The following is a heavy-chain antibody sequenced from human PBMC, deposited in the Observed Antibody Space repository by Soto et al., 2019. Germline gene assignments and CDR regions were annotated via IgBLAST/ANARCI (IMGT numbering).Heavy chain of an antibody. Sequence: QVQLQESGPGLVKPSQTLSLTCTVSGGSISSGGYYWSWIRQHPGKGLEWIGYIYYSGSTYYNPSLKSRVTLSVDTSKNQFSLKLSSVTAADTAVYYCARLRTTVTPYYVDYWGQGTLVTVSP. D-gene: IGHD4-17*01. J-gene: IGHJ4*02. CDR1: GGSISSGGYY. CDR3: ARLRTTVTPYYVDY. V-gene: IGHV4-31*03. CDR2: IYYSGST.